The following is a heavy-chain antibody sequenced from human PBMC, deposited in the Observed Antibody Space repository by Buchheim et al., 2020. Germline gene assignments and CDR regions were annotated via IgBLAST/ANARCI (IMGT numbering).Heavy chain of an antibody. CDR3: ARDPGEEGYLQPLDY. J-gene: IGHJ4*02. Sequence: QVHLVESGGGVVQPGRSLRLSCVASGFTFSTYGMHWVRQAPGKGLEWVAVIWYDGSKEYYAEFVRGRCSISSDNSKNTLYLQMNSLEVDDTAVYYCARDPGEEGYLQPLDYWGQGTL. D-gene: IGHD4-17*01. CDR2: IWYDGSKE. CDR1: GFTFSTYG. V-gene: IGHV3-33*01.